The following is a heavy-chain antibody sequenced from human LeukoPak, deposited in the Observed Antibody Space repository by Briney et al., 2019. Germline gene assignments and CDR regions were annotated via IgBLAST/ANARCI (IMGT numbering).Heavy chain of an antibody. V-gene: IGHV1-69*13. CDR3: ATSSLTQYYDFWSGYLNWFDP. CDR1: GGTFSSYA. CDR2: IIPIFGTA. J-gene: IGHJ5*02. Sequence: ASVKVSCKASGGTFSSYAISWVRQAPGQGLEWMGGIIPIFGTANYAQKFQGRVTITADESTSTAYMELSSLRSEDTAVYYCATSSLTQYYDFWSGYLNWFDPWGQGTLVTVSS. D-gene: IGHD3-3*01.